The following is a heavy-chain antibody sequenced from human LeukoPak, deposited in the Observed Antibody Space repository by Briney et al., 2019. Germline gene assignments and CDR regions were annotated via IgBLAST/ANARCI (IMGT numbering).Heavy chain of an antibody. CDR2: ISSSSSYI. CDR3: ARDLVGAAAFDI. J-gene: IGHJ3*02. CDR1: GFTFSSYS. Sequence: GGSLRLSCAASGFTFSSYSMNWVRQAPGKGLEWVSSISSSSSYIYYADSVKGRFTISRDNAENSLYLQMNSLRAEDTAVYYCARDLVGAAAFDIWGQGTMVTVSS. V-gene: IGHV3-21*01. D-gene: IGHD1-26*01.